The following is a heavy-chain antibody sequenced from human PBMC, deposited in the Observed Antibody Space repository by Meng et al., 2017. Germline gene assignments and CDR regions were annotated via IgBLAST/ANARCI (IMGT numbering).Heavy chain of an antibody. D-gene: IGHD6-25*01. V-gene: IGHV3-30*04. CDR3: ASAGGTTVAATALFGY. CDR1: GFTFSSYA. J-gene: IGHJ4*02. CDR2: ISYDGSNK. Sequence: GESLKISCAASGFTFSSYAMHWVRQAPGKGLEWVAVISYDGSNKYYADSVKGRFTISRDNSKNTLYLQMNSLSAEDTAVYYCASAGGTTVAATALFGYWGQGTLVTVSS.